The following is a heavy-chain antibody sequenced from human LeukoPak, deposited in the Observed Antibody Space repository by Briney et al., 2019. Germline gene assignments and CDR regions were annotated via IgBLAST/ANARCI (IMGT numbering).Heavy chain of an antibody. Sequence: GASVKVSCKASGYTFTSYAMHWARQAPGQRLERMGWINAGNGNTKYSQKFQGRVTITRDTSASTAYMELSSLRSEDTAVYYCARDSLPYDILTGYGYWGQGTLVTVSS. CDR3: ARDSLPYDILTGYGY. V-gene: IGHV1-3*01. J-gene: IGHJ4*02. CDR2: INAGNGNT. CDR1: GYTFTSYA. D-gene: IGHD3-9*01.